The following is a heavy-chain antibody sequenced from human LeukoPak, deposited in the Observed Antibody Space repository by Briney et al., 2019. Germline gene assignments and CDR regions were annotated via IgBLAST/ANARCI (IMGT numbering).Heavy chain of an antibody. V-gene: IGHV3-21*01. J-gene: IGHJ4*02. CDR2: ISSSSSDI. CDR3: AKDAPVQSYGDLPFDY. Sequence: GGSLRLSCAASGFTFSDYTMNWVRQAPGKGLEWVSSISSSSSDIYYADSVKGRFTISRDNAKKSLSLQMNSLRAEDTAVYYCAKDAPVQSYGDLPFDYWGQGTLVTVSS. D-gene: IGHD4-17*01. CDR1: GFTFSDYT.